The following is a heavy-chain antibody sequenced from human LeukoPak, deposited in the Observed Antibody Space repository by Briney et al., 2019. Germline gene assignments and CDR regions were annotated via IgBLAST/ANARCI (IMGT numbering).Heavy chain of an antibody. CDR2: INPNSGAT. CDR1: VYTFTDYF. CDR3: AREGWGPHFDS. D-gene: IGHD3-16*01. Sequence: ASVKVSFKTSVYTFTDYFIHWVRQAPGQGLEWMGWINPNSGATNYERKFQDRVTMNTDTSITTGYMELTRLAYDDTAVYYCAREGWGPHFDSWGQGSLVIVTS. V-gene: IGHV1-2*02. J-gene: IGHJ4*02.